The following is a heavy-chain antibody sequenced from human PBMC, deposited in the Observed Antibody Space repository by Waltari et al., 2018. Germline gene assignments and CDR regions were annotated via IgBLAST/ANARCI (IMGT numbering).Heavy chain of an antibody. CDR2: FHHGGNT. J-gene: IGHJ5*02. CDR3: ARHGGESYGYLWVDP. D-gene: IGHD5-18*01. CDR1: GGSIRRCPSY. V-gene: IGHV4-39*01. Sequence: QLQLQESGPGLVKPSETLSLTCTVPGGSIRRCPSYWGWIRQLPEKGLEWIGSFHHGGNTFYNPSLKSRVTISVDRSSNQFSLKLYSLTAADTAVYYCARHGGESYGYLWVDPWGQGTLVTVSS.